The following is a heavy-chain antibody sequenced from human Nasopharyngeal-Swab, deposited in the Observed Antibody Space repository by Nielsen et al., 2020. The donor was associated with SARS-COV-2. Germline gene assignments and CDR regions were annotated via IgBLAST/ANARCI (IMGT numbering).Heavy chain of an antibody. Sequence: WGRQAPGQGLEWMGIINPSGGSTSYAQKFQGRVTMTRDTSTSTVYLELSSLRSDDTAVYYCARVGVGYSGYDSVDYWGQGTLVTVSS. V-gene: IGHV1-46*01. CDR2: INPSGGST. J-gene: IGHJ4*02. CDR3: ARVGVGYSGYDSVDY. D-gene: IGHD5-12*01.